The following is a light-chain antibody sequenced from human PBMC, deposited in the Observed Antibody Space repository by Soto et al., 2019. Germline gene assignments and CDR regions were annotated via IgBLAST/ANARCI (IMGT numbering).Light chain of an antibody. CDR2: EVS. J-gene: IGLJ1*01. Sequence: QAALTQPASVSWAPGQSITISCTGTGSDVGGYNYVSWYQQHPGKAPKLMIYEVSNRPSGVSNRFSGSKSGNTAYPTISGLQAEDEADYYFSSYTSSSTLFVFGTGTKVTVL. CDR3: SSYTSSSTLFV. V-gene: IGLV2-14*01. CDR1: GSDVGGYNY.